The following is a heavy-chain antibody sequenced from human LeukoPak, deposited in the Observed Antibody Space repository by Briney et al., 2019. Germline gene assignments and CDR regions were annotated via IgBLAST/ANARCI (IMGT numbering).Heavy chain of an antibody. V-gene: IGHV2-5*01. J-gene: IGHJ5*02. D-gene: IGHD1-1*01. CDR3: AHRRVRVSSSANWVYNWFDR. CDR1: GLSLSTSGVG. Sequence: SGPTLVHPTPTLTLTCSFSGLSLSTSGVGVGWIRQPPGKALEWLALISWNDDKRYSPSLKRRLTITKDTSKNQVVLTLTNVDPVDTATYYCAHRRVRVSSSANWVYNWFDRWGQGILVTVSS. CDR2: ISWNDDK.